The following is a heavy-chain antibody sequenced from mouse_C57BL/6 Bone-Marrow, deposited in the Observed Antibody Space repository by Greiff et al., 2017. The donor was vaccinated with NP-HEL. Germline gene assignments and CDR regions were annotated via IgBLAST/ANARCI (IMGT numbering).Heavy chain of an antibody. Sequence: QVQLQQPGAELVKPGASVKLSCKASGYTFTSYWIHWVKQRPGQGLEWIGMIHPNSGSTNYNEKFKSKATLTVDKSSSTAYMQLSSLTSEDSAVYYCARQLRRWFAYWGQGTLVTVSA. V-gene: IGHV1-64*01. D-gene: IGHD1-1*01. J-gene: IGHJ3*01. CDR1: GYTFTSYW. CDR2: IHPNSGST. CDR3: ARQLRRWFAY.